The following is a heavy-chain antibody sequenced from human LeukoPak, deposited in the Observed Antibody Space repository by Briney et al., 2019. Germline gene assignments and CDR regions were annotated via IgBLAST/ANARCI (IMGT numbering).Heavy chain of an antibody. CDR3: ARVGDARIWLRPYYFDY. CDR2: ISSSSSYI. D-gene: IGHD5-18*01. J-gene: IGHJ4*02. CDR1: GFTFSSYS. Sequence: PGGSLRLSCAASGFTFSSYSMNWVRQAPGKGLEWVSSISSSSSYIYYADSVKGRFTISRDNAKNSLYLQMNSLRAEDTAVYYCARVGDARIWLRPYYFDYWGQGTLVTVSS. V-gene: IGHV3-21*01.